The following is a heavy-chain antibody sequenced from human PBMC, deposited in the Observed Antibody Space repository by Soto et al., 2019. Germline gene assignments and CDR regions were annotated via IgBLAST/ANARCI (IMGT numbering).Heavy chain of an antibody. CDR2: MTPKRETP. D-gene: IGHD3-3*01. CDR3: ARGGHGFWSGETYYYAMDV. CDR1: GYDFNSYD. J-gene: IGHJ6*02. Sequence: QVHLVQSGAEVKKPGASVKFSCTASGYDFNSYDIHWVRQSTGQGLEWMGWMTPKRETPGYAPKFQGRFTMTRENSRCAVYMELSSLGSEDTAVYFCARGGHGFWSGETYYYAMDVWGQGTTVTVSS. V-gene: IGHV1-8*01.